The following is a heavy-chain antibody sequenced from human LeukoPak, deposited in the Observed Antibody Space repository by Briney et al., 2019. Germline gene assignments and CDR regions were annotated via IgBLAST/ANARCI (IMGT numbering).Heavy chain of an antibody. D-gene: IGHD6-19*01. CDR3: ARRSQNIAVAAFDI. V-gene: IGHV5-51*01. J-gene: IGHJ3*02. CDR2: IYPGESDT. CDR1: GYSFTSYW. Sequence: GESLKISFKGSGYSFTSYWIGWVRPMPGKGVEWMGIIYPGESDTRYSPSFQGQVTISADKSISTAYLQWSSLKASDTAMYYCARRSQNIAVAAFDIWGQGTMVTVSS.